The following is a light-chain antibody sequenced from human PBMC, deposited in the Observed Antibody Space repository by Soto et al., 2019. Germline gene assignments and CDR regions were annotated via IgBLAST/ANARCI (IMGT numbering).Light chain of an antibody. Sequence: DIVMTQSPDSLAVSLGERATINCKSSQSVLHSSNNKNYLAWYQQKPGQPPKLLFYWASTRESGVPDRFSGSGSGTDFTLTISSLEPEDFAVYYCQQRSNWPFTFGQGTRLENK. CDR1: QSVLHSSNNKNY. V-gene: IGKV4-1*01. CDR2: WAS. J-gene: IGKJ5*01. CDR3: QQRSNWPFT.